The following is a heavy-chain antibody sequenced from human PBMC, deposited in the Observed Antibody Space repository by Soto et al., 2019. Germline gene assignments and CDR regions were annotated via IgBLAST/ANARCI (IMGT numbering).Heavy chain of an antibody. Sequence: SVKVSCKASGGTFSSNTISWVRQAPGQGLEWMGRIIPILGIANYAQKFQGRVTITADKSTSTAYMELSSLRSEDTAVYYCARDRLRYSSSSGPGNWFDPWGQGTLVTVSS. V-gene: IGHV1-69*04. CDR1: GGTFSSNT. J-gene: IGHJ5*02. CDR2: IIPILGIA. D-gene: IGHD6-6*01. CDR3: ARDRLRYSSSSGPGNWFDP.